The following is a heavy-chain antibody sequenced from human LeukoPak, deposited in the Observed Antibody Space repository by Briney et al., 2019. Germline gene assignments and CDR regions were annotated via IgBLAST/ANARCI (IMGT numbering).Heavy chain of an antibody. D-gene: IGHD3-22*01. V-gene: IGHV3-23*01. CDR2: ISGSGGST. CDR3: AKECYYDSSGWGYAFDI. CDR1: GFTFSSYA. Sequence: GGSLRLSCAASGFTFSSYAMSWVRQAPGKGLEWVSAISGSGGSTYYADSVKGRFTISRDNSKNTLYLQMNSLRAEGTAVYYCAKECYYDSSGWGYAFDIWGQGTMVTVSS. J-gene: IGHJ3*02.